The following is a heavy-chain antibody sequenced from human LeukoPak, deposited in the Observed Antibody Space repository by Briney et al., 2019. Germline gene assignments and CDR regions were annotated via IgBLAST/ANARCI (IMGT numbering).Heavy chain of an antibody. J-gene: IGHJ3*02. CDR1: GGSISSSNW. V-gene: IGHV4-4*02. CDR3: ARWYPSRYDFDI. D-gene: IGHD1-14*01. CDR2: IYHSGST. Sequence: PSETLSLTCAVSGGSISSSNWWSWVRQPPGKGLEWIGEIYHSGSTNYHPSLKGRVTISVDNSKNQFSLKLSSVAAADTAVYYCARWYPSRYDFDIWGQGTMVTVSS.